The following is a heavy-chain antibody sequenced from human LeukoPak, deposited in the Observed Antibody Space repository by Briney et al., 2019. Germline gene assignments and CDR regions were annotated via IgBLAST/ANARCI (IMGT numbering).Heavy chain of an antibody. J-gene: IGHJ3*02. CDR1: GYTFTSYD. D-gene: IGHD3-10*01. CDR3: ARGVLRANAFDI. Sequence: SVKVSCKASGYTFTSYDIKWVRQATGQGVEWMGWMNPNSGNTGYAQKFQGRVTMTRNTSISTAYIELSSLRSEDTAVYYCARGVLRANAFDIWGQGTMVTVSS. CDR2: MNPNSGNT. V-gene: IGHV1-8*01.